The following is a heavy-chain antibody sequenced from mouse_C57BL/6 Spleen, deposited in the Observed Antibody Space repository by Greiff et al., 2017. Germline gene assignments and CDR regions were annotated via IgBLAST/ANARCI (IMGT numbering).Heavy chain of an antibody. J-gene: IGHJ3*01. Sequence: EVQLQQSGPELVKPGASVKISCKASGYTFTDYYMNWVKQSHGKSLEWIGDINPNNGGTSYNQKFKGKATLTVDKSSSTAYMELRSLTSEDSAVYYCANYGRRAWFAYWGQGTLVTVSA. CDR3: ANYGRRAWFAY. CDR2: INPNNGGT. CDR1: GYTFTDYY. V-gene: IGHV1-26*01. D-gene: IGHD1-1*01.